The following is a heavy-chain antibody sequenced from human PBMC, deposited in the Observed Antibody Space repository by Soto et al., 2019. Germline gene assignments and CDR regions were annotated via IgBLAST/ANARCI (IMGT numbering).Heavy chain of an antibody. CDR1: GYTFTGYY. CDR3: ARAHSSGYYYGFDY. J-gene: IGHJ4*02. D-gene: IGHD3-22*01. V-gene: IGHV1-46*01. CDR2: INPSGGNT. Sequence: ASVKVSCKASGYTFTGYYMHWVRQAPGQGLEWMGWINPSGGNTYYAQRFQGRVTMTRDTSTNTVNMDLSSLTSDDTAVYYCARAHSSGYYYGFDYWGQGTPVTVSS.